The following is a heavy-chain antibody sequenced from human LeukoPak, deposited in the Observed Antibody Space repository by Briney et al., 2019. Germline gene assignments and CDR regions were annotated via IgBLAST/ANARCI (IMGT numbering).Heavy chain of an antibody. CDR1: GGSLSGYY. V-gene: IGHV4-34*01. J-gene: IGHJ4*02. Sequence: SETLSLTCAVYGGSLSGYYWSWIRQPPGKGLEWIGEINHSGSTNYNPSLKSRVTISVDTSKNQFSLKLSSVTAADTAVYYCARGSSFYYDSSGYYYYFDYWGRGTLVTV. CDR2: INHSGST. CDR3: ARGSSFYYDSSGYYYYFDY. D-gene: IGHD3-22*01.